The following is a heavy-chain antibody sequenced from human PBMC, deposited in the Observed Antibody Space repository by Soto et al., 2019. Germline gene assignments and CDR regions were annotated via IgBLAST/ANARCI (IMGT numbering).Heavy chain of an antibody. Sequence: ASVKVSCKASGGTFSSYTISWVRQAPGQGLEWMGRIIPILGIANYAQKFQGRVTITADKSTSTAYMELSSLRSEDTAVYYCAREAAAGAYFDYWGQGTLVTVSS. CDR3: AREAAAGAYFDY. CDR1: GGTFSSYT. D-gene: IGHD6-13*01. CDR2: IIPILGIA. J-gene: IGHJ4*02. V-gene: IGHV1-69*04.